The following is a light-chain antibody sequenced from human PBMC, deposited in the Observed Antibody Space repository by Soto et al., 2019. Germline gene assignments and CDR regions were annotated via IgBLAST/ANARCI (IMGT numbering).Light chain of an antibody. V-gene: IGKV3-15*01. J-gene: IGKJ1*01. CDR2: VAS. Sequence: DIVMTQSPVTLSVSPGDRATLSCRASQSVGHNLAWFPQKPGQAPRLLIYVASAGATGIPARFSGSGFGTEFTLTISSLQSEDLAVYYCQQYNNFPRTFGQGTKVEMK. CDR3: QQYNNFPRT. CDR1: QSVGHN.